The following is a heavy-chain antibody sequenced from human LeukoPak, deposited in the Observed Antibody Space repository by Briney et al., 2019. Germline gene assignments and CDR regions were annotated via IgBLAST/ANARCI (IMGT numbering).Heavy chain of an antibody. CDR2: IKQDGSEN. J-gene: IGHJ4*02. D-gene: IGHD3-10*01. V-gene: IGHV3-7*01. Sequence: GGSLRLSCAASGFTFSSYWMSWVRQAPGKGLEWVANIKQDGSENYYVDSVQGRCTISRDNARNSLHLQMNGLRAEDTAVYYCARDRYYYGSGSYSDYWGQGTLVTVSS. CDR3: ARDRYYYGSGSYSDY. CDR1: GFTFSSYW.